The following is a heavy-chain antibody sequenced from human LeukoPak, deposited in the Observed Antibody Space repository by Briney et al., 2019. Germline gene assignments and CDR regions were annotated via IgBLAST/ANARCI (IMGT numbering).Heavy chain of an antibody. Sequence: RASETLSLTCTVSGGSISSSLYYWGWIRQAPGKGLEWIVSFYYSGSTYYNASLESRVTISVDTSKSQFSLKLNSVTATDTAVYYCTTTTRGWYGVGDYWGQGTLVTVSS. CDR3: TTTTRGWYGVGDY. CDR2: FYYSGST. J-gene: IGHJ4*02. D-gene: IGHD6-19*01. V-gene: IGHV4-39*01. CDR1: GGSISSSLYY.